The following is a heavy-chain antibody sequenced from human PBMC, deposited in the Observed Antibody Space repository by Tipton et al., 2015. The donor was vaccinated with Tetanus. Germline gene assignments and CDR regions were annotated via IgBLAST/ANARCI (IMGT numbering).Heavy chain of an antibody. J-gene: IGHJ4*02. CDR2: ISYDGSNK. D-gene: IGHD6-13*01. CDR1: GFTFSSYG. Sequence: SLRLSCAASGFTFSSYGMHWVRQAPGKGLEWVAVISYDGSNKYYADSVKGRFTISRDNSKNTLYLQMNSLRAEDTAVYYCAKETRPISSSWSMLTDYWGQGTLVTVSS. V-gene: IGHV3-30*18. CDR3: AKETRPISSSWSMLTDY.